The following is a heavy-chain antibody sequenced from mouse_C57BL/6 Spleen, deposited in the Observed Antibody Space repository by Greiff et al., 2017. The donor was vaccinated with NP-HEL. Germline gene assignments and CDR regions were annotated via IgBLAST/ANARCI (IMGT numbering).Heavy chain of an antibody. V-gene: IGHV14-1*01. CDR3: TTTTTGGAMDY. CDR1: GFNIKDYY. D-gene: IGHD1-1*01. CDR2: IDPDDGDT. Sequence: EVQLQQSGAELVRPGASVKLSCTASGFNIKDYYMPWVKQRPEQGLEWIGRIDPDDGDTEYAPKFQGKGTMTADTSSNTAYLQLSSLTAEDTAVYYCTTTTTGGAMDYWGQGTSVTVSS. J-gene: IGHJ4*01.